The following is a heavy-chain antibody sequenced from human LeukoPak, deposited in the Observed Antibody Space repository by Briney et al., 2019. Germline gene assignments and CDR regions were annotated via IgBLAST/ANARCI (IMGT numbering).Heavy chain of an antibody. CDR2: IIPIFGTA. CDR1: GYTFTSYG. Sequence: GASVKVSCKASGYTFTSYGISWVRQAPGQGLEWMGGIIPIFGTANYAQKFQGRVTITADESTSTAYMELSSLRSEDTAVYYCARDSNNMVRGVIITRHYYYMDVWGKGTTVTVSS. V-gene: IGHV1-69*13. D-gene: IGHD3-10*01. CDR3: ARDSNNMVRGVIITRHYYYMDV. J-gene: IGHJ6*03.